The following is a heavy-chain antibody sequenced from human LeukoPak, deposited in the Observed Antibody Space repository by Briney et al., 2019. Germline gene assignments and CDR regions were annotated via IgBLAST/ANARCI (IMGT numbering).Heavy chain of an antibody. CDR2: INHSGST. V-gene: IGHV4-34*01. D-gene: IGHD4-17*01. J-gene: IGHJ4*02. Sequence: PSETLSLTCAVYGGSFSGYYWSWIRQPPGEGLEWIGEINHSGSTNYNPSLKSRVTISVDTSKNQFSLKLSSVTAADTAIYHCARAGTTVTGWGQGTLVTVSS. CDR1: GGSFSGYY. CDR3: ARAGTTVTG.